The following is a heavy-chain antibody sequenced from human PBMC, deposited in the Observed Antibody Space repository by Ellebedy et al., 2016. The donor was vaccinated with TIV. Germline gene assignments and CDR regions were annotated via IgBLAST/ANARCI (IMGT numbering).Heavy chain of an antibody. V-gene: IGHV3-30-3*01. D-gene: IGHD1-26*01. CDR2: ISHIYNSK. Sequence: PGGSLRLSCVVSGVTFNNDIIHWVRQAPGRGLEWVTDISHIYNSKYYLDSVKGRFSMSKDDFNTASYLRMDSLTSEDTAVYYCATEGGTSGRTGYFDIWGRGTLVTVSS. CDR3: ATEGGTSGRTGYFDI. J-gene: IGHJ2*01. CDR1: GVTFNNDI.